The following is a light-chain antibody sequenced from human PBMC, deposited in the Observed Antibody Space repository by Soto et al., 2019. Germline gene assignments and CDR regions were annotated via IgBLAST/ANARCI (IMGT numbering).Light chain of an antibody. Sequence: IVLSQSPDSLAVSLGERASINCKSSHNILYSSNNKNFLXXXQXXPXQPPKLLIYWASTRESGVPDRFSGSGSGTDFTLTISSLQAEDVAVYYCQQYYSTPPYTFGQGTRLEI. J-gene: IGKJ2*01. CDR2: WAS. CDR3: QQYYSTPPYT. CDR1: HNILYSSNNKNF. V-gene: IGKV4-1*01.